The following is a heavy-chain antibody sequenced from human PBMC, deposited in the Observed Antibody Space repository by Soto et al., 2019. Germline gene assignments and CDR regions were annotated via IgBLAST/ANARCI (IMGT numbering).Heavy chain of an antibody. V-gene: IGHV3-74*01. CDR1: GFTFSSYW. Sequence: PGGSLRLSCAASGFTFSSYWMHWVRQAPGKGLVWVSRINSDGSSTSYADSVKGRFTTSRDNAKNTLYLQMNSLRAEDTAVYYCARGVFHYDFWSGYYWGQGTLVTVSS. CDR3: ARGVFHYDFWSGYY. J-gene: IGHJ4*02. D-gene: IGHD3-3*01. CDR2: INSDGSST.